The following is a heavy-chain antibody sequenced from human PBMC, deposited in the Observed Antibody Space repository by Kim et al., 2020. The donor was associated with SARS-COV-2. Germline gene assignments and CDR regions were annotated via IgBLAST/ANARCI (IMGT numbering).Heavy chain of an antibody. J-gene: IGHJ5*02. CDR3: ARGCRSSSWYGRENWFDP. CDR1: GGSFSGYS. CDR2: INHSGST. Sequence: SETLSLTCAVYGGSFSGYSWSWIRQPPGKGLEWIGEINHSGSTNYNPSLKSRVTISVDTSKNQFSLKLSSVTAAGTAVYYCARGCRSSSWYGRENWFDPWGQGTLVTVSS. V-gene: IGHV4-34*01. D-gene: IGHD6-13*01.